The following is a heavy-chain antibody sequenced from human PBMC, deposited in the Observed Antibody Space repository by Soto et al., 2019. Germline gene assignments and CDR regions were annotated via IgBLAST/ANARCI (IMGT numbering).Heavy chain of an antibody. J-gene: IGHJ5*02. D-gene: IGHD3-22*01. CDR3: ARGTTYYYDSSGYSNWFDP. Sequence: SETLSLTCAVSGGSISSSNWWSWVRQPPGKGLEWIGEIYHSGSTNHNPSLKSRVTISVDKSKNQFSLKLSSVTAADTAVYYCARGTTYYYDSSGYSNWFDPWGQGTLVTVSS. V-gene: IGHV4-4*02. CDR2: IYHSGST. CDR1: GGSISSSNW.